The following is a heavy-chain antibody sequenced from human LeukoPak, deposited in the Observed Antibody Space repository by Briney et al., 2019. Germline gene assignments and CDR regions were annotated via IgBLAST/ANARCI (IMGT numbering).Heavy chain of an antibody. J-gene: IGHJ5*02. V-gene: IGHV4-34*01. Sequence: GSXXGYYWSWIRQPPGKGLEWIGEINHSGSTNXNPSLKSRVTISVDTSKNQFSLKLSSVTAADTAVYYCARXXYXAAXYXXFDPWGQGXLVTVSS. CDR3: ARXXYXAAXYXXFDP. D-gene: IGHD3-16*02. CDR1: GSXXGYY. CDR2: INHSGST.